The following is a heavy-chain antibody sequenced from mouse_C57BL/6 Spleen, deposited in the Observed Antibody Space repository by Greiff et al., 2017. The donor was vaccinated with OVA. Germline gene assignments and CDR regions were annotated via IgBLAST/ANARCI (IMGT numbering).Heavy chain of an antibody. Sequence: VQLQESGPELVKPGASVKLSCKASGYTFTSYDINWVKQRPGQGLEWIGWIYPRDGSTKYNEKFKGKATLTVDTSSSPAYMQLHSLTSEDSAVYFGARGILRAEDWFAYWGQGTLVTVSA. J-gene: IGHJ3*01. CDR1: GYTFTSYD. CDR3: ARGILRAEDWFAY. V-gene: IGHV1-85*01. D-gene: IGHD1-1*01. CDR2: IYPRDGST.